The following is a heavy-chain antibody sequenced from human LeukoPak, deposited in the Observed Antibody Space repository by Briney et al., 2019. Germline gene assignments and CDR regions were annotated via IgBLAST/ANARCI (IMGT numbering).Heavy chain of an antibody. J-gene: IGHJ4*02. V-gene: IGHV4-34*01. D-gene: IGHD5-18*01. CDR3: ARGRYSFHFDY. Sequence: SETLSLTCAVYGGSFSGYYWSWIRQPPGKGLEWIGEINHSGSTNYNPSLKSRVTISVDTSKNQFSLKLSSVTAADTAVYYCARGRYSFHFDYWGQGTLVTVSS. CDR2: INHSGST. CDR1: GGSFSGYY.